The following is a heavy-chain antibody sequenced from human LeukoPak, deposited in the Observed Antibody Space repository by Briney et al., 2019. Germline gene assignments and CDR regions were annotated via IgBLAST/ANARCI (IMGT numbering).Heavy chain of an antibody. J-gene: IGHJ3*02. CDR1: GFTFSSYG. CDR3: AKLEIGGGVIEDAFDI. D-gene: IGHD3-16*02. V-gene: IGHV3-30*18. Sequence: PGGSLRLSCAASGFTFSSYGMHWVRQAPGKGLEWVAVISYDGSNKYYADSVKGRFTISRDNSKNTLYLQMNSLRAEDTAVYYCAKLEIGGGVIEDAFDIWAKGQWSPSLQ. CDR2: ISYDGSNK.